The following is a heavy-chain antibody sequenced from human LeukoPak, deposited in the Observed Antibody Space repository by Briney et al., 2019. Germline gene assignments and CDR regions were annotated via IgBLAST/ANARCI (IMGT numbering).Heavy chain of an antibody. CDR3: ARSIDVTYYYGMDV. J-gene: IGHJ6*02. V-gene: IGHV3-30-3*01. D-gene: IGHD2/OR15-2a*01. CDR1: GFTFSSYA. Sequence: GGSLRLSCAASGFTFSSYAMHWVRQAPGKGLEWVAVISYGGSNKYYADSVKGRFTISRDNSKNTLYLQMNSLRAEDTAVYYCARSIDVTYYYGMDVWGQGTTVTVSS. CDR2: ISYGGSNK.